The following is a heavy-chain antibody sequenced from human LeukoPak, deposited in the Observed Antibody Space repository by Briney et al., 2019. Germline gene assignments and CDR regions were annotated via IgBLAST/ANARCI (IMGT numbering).Heavy chain of an antibody. D-gene: IGHD3-10*01. CDR1: GYTFTSYD. CDR3: ARVGLENVLLWFRESYTPYYFDY. J-gene: IGHJ4*02. V-gene: IGHV1-8*01. Sequence: ASVKVSCKASGYTFTSYDINWVRQATGQGLEWMGWMNPNSGNTGYAQKFQGRVTMTRNTSISTAYMELSSLRSEGTAVYYCARVGLENVLLWFRESYTPYYFDYWGQGTLVTVSS. CDR2: MNPNSGNT.